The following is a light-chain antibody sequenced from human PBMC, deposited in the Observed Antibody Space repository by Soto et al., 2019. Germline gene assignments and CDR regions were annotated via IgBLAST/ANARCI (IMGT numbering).Light chain of an antibody. CDR1: RSDVGGYNY. V-gene: IGLV2-8*01. J-gene: IGLJ1*01. Sequence: QSALTQPPSASGAPGQSVTISCTGSRSDVGGYNYVSWYQQHPGKAPKLMIYEVSKRPSGVPDRFSGSKSGNTASLTVSGLQAEDEADYYCSSYAGSTVYVFGTGTKVTVL. CDR2: EVS. CDR3: SSYAGSTVYV.